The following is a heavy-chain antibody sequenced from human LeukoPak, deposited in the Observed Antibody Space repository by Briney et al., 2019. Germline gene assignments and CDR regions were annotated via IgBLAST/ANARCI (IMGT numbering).Heavy chain of an antibody. V-gene: IGHV3-30*03. D-gene: IGHD3-22*01. CDR1: GFTFSRYG. CDR2: ISYEGSDK. CDR3: ASHRGYDSSGYYYVEYYYYYYMDV. Sequence: GGSLRLSCEASGFTFSRYGMHWVRQAPGKGLEWVAVISYEGSDKYYADSVKGRFTISRDNSENTLYLQMNSLGVEDTAVYYCASHRGYDSSGYYYVEYYYYYYMDVWGKGTTVTISS. J-gene: IGHJ6*03.